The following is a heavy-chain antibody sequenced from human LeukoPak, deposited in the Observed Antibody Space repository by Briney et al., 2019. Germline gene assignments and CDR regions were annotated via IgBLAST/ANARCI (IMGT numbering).Heavy chain of an antibody. CDR1: GFTFSSYA. J-gene: IGHJ4*02. D-gene: IGHD4-17*01. Sequence: GGSLRHSCAASGFTFSSYAMSWVRQAPGKGLEWVSAISGSGGSTYYADSVKGRFTISRDNSKNTLYLQMNSLRAEDTAVYYCVAAYGDRYYFDYWGQGTLVTVSS. CDR3: VAAYGDRYYFDY. V-gene: IGHV3-23*01. CDR2: ISGSGGST.